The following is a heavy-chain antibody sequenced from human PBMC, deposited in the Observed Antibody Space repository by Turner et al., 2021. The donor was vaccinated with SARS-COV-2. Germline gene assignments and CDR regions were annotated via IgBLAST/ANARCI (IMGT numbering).Heavy chain of an antibody. D-gene: IGHD1-26*01. J-gene: IGHJ1*01. V-gene: IGHV4-34*01. Sequence: QVHLQQWGAGLLKPSETLSLTCAVSGLSFTNYYWTWIRQSPGKGLEWIGEITRSGRPDYNPSLRRRVTISIDTSKNEFSLILNSVTAADSGVYYCATGTRVVWELLHHWGQGTTVTVSS. CDR2: ITRSGRP. CDR3: ATGTRVVWELLHH. CDR1: GLSFTNYY.